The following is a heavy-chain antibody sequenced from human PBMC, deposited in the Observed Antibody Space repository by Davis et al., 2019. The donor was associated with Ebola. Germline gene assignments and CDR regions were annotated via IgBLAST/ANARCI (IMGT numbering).Heavy chain of an antibody. J-gene: IGHJ6*04. D-gene: IGHD3-10*01. CDR2: ISYDGSNK. CDR1: GFTFSTYG. CDR3: ARVRGDYYYGMDV. V-gene: IGHV3-30*03. Sequence: GESLKISCAASGFTFSTYGIHWVRQAPGKGLEWVAFISYDGSNKFYADSVKGRFTISRDNSKNTLYIQMNSLRAGDTAVYYCARVRGDYYYGMDVWGKGTTVTVSS.